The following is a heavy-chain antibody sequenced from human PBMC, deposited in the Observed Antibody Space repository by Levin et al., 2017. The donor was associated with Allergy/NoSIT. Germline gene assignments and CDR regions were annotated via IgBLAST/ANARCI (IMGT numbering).Heavy chain of an antibody. CDR1: GFTFSSYA. V-gene: IGHV3-23*01. CDR2: ISGSGGIT. J-gene: IGHJ4*02. Sequence: GGSLRLSCAASGFTFSSYAMSWVRQAPGKGLEWVSTISGSGGITYHADSVKGRFTISRDNSKNTLYLQMNSLRAEDTAVYYCAKDRDCSSTSCYGRFDYWGQGTLVTVSS. CDR3: AKDRDCSSTSCYGRFDY. D-gene: IGHD2-2*01.